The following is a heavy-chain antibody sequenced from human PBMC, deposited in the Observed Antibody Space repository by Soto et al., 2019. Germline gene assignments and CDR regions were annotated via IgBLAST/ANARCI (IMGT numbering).Heavy chain of an antibody. D-gene: IGHD5-12*01. J-gene: IGHJ4*02. CDR1: GGTFSSYA. CDR3: ARVRGNIVATGIFDY. CDR2: IIPIFGTA. V-gene: IGHV1-69*01. Sequence: QVQLVQSGAEVKKPGSSVKVSCKASGGTFSSYAISWVRQAPGQGLEWMGGIIPIFGTANYAQKFQGRVTITADESTCPGYRELSSLRSEDTAVYYCARVRGNIVATGIFDYWGQGTLVTVSS.